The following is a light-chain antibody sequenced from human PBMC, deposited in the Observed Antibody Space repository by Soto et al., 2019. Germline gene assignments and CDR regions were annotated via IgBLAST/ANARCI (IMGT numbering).Light chain of an antibody. J-gene: IGKJ1*01. Sequence: QMTQSPSTLSASEGDRVTITCWASQSVGSWLAWHQQKPGRAPKVLVYKASNLQDGVPSRFSGSGSGTEFTLNISSLQPDDVATYFWHQYSRYPWTFGQGTKVEIK. CDR2: KAS. CDR1: QSVGSW. V-gene: IGKV1-5*03. CDR3: HQYSRYPWT.